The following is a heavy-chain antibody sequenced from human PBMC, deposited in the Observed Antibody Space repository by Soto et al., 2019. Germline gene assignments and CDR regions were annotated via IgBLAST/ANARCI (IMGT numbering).Heavy chain of an antibody. V-gene: IGHV3-30-3*01. CDR3: AREVFDILTGYRYDYYYGMDV. J-gene: IGHJ6*02. CDR1: GFTFSSYA. CDR2: ISYDGSKK. D-gene: IGHD3-9*01. Sequence: QVQLVESGGGVVQPGRSLRLSCAASGFTFSSYAMHWVRQAPGKGLEWVAVISYDGSKKYYADSVKGRFTISRDNSKNTLYLQMSSLRAEDTAVYYCAREVFDILTGYRYDYYYGMDVWGQGTTVTVSS.